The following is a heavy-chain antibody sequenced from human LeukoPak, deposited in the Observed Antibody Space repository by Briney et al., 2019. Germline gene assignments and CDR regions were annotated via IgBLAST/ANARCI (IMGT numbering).Heavy chain of an antibody. CDR3: ARDDGSGQYYYGMDV. D-gene: IGHD3-10*01. V-gene: IGHV1-69*01. CDR1: GGSFSSYA. CDR2: IIPIFGTA. Sequence: LVKVSCKASGGSFSSYAINWVRQAPGQGLEWMGGIIPIFGTANYAQKFQGRVTITADESTSTAYMELSSLRSEDTAVYYCARDDGSGQYYYGMDVWGQGTTVTVSS. J-gene: IGHJ6*02.